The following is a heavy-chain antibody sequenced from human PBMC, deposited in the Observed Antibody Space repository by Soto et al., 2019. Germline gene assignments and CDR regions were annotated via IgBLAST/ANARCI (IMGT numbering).Heavy chain of an antibody. CDR1: GGSVSNKTYY. D-gene: IGHD4-17*01. J-gene: IGHJ4*02. Sequence: SATLSLTCSVSGGSVSNKTYYWSWIRQPPGKRLEWIGYVYYSGTTNYNPSLKSRVTISVDLSKNQFSLRLSSVTTADTALYYCARTTAVPNTLRSRYFFDYWGQGTLVTVSS. CDR3: ARTTAVPNTLRSRYFFDY. V-gene: IGHV4-61*01. CDR2: VYYSGTT.